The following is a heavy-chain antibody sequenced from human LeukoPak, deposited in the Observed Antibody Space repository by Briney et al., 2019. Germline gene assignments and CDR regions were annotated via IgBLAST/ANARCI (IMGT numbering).Heavy chain of an antibody. Sequence: GASVNVSFMQAFCTFINDYMHWLRQAPGQGLEWMGVINPGDGTTKYAQKVDGRVTKTRDTSTSTLYMELSSLTSEDTAMYYCSKVGQLVFDYWGQGTLVTVSS. V-gene: IGHV1-46*03. CDR3: SKVGQLVFDY. CDR2: INPGDGTT. J-gene: IGHJ4*02. D-gene: IGHD6-6*01. CDR1: FCTFINDY.